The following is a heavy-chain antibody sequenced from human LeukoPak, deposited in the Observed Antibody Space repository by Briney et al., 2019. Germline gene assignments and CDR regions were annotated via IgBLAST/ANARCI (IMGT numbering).Heavy chain of an antibody. Sequence: GGSLRLSCAASGFTFSTYDVSWVRQAPGKGLEWVSAISGSGGSTYYADFVKGRFTISRENTNNTVYLQNNSLRDEDTAVYYCAKPAYYDSNGYYSPFVYWGQGTLVIVSS. J-gene: IGHJ4*02. CDR1: GFTFSTYD. D-gene: IGHD3-22*01. CDR2: ISGSGGST. V-gene: IGHV3-23*01. CDR3: AKPAYYDSNGYYSPFVY.